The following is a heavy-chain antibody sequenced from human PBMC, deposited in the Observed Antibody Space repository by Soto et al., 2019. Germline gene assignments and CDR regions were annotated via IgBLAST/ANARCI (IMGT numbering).Heavy chain of an antibody. D-gene: IGHD2-2*01. Sequence: EVQLVESGGGLVKPGGSLRLSCAASGFTFSSYSMNWVRQAPGKGLEWVSSISSSSSYIYYADSVKGRFTISRDNAKNSLYLQMNSLRAEDTAVYYCARDLVVPADPTWYYGMDVWGQGTTVTVSS. CDR2: ISSSSSYI. CDR1: GFTFSSYS. CDR3: ARDLVVPADPTWYYGMDV. J-gene: IGHJ6*02. V-gene: IGHV3-21*01.